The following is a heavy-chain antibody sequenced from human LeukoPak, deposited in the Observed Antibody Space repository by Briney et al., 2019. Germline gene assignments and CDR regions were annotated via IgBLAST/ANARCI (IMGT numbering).Heavy chain of an antibody. V-gene: IGHV4-31*03. CDR3: ARALYPDIVATAYFDY. CDR2: IYYSGST. D-gene: IGHD5-12*01. Sequence: SETLSLTCTVSGGSISSGGYYWSWIRQHPGKGLEWIGYIYYSGSTYYNPSLKSRVTISVDTSKNQFSLNLSSVTAADTAVYYCARALYPDIVATAYFDYWGQGTLVTVSS. CDR1: GGSISSGGYY. J-gene: IGHJ4*02.